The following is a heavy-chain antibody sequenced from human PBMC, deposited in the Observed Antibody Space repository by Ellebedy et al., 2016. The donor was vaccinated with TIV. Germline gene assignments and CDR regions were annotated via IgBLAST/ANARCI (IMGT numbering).Heavy chain of an antibody. CDR1: VESFSGFY. V-gene: IGHV4-34*01. CDR2: INHGGSP. CDR3: ARGRYPSPMVDY. Sequence: SETLSLTXAVYVESFSGFYWNWIRQPPGKGLEWIGEINHGGSPNYNPSLKSRVTISVDSSKSQFSLRLKSVTAADTAVYYCARGRYPSPMVDYWGQGTLVTVSS. D-gene: IGHD4/OR15-4a*01. J-gene: IGHJ4*02.